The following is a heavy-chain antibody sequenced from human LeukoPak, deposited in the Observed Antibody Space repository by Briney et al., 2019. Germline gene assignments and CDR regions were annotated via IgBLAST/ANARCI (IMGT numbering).Heavy chain of an antibody. V-gene: IGHV3-23*01. J-gene: IGHJ4*02. CDR3: AKDLNYYDSSGYFY. D-gene: IGHD3-22*01. CDR1: GFTFSSYA. CDR2: ISGSGSRT. Sequence: AGGSLRLSCAASGFTFSSYAMSWVRQAPGPGKGLEWVSAISGSGSRTDYADSVKGRLTISRDNSKNTLYLQMNSLRAEDTAVYYCAKDLNYYDSSGYFYWGQGTLVTVSS.